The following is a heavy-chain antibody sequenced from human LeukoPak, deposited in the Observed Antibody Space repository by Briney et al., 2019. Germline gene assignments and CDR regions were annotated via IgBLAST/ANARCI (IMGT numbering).Heavy chain of an antibody. CDR2: IYYSGST. CDR3: ASSGT. D-gene: IGHD3-10*01. V-gene: IGHV4-39*01. Sequence: SETLSLTCTVSGGSISSSNYYWGWIRPPPGKGLEWIGSIYYSGSTYYSPSLKSPVTISVDTSKNQFSQKLNSVTAADTAVYYCASSGTWGRGTLVTVSS. CDR1: GGSISSSNYY. J-gene: IGHJ4*02.